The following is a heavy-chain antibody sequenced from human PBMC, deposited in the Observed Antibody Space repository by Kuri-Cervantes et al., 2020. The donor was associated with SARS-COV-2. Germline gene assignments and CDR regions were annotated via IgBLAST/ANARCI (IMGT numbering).Heavy chain of an antibody. V-gene: IGHV3-30*14. CDR3: ASGPGILWFGDDY. CDR2: ISYDGSNK. CDR1: GFTFSSYA. D-gene: IGHD3-10*01. J-gene: IGHJ4*02. Sequence: GESLKISCAASGFTFSSYAMHWVRQAPGKGLEWVAVISYDGSNKYYADSVKGRFTISRDNSKSTLYLQMNSLRAEDTAVYYCASGPGILWFGDDYWGQGTLVTVSS.